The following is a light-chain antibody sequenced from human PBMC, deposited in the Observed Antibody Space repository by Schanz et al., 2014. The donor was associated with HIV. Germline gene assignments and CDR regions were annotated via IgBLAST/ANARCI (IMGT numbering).Light chain of an antibody. CDR3: AAWDDSLNGPV. J-gene: IGLJ3*02. CDR2: NNN. CDR1: SSNIGSNY. V-gene: IGLV1-44*01. Sequence: QSVLTQPPSASGTPGQRVTISCSGSSSNIGSNYVYWYQQLPGTAPRLLVHNNNQRPSGVPDRFSGSKSGTSASLVISGLQSEDEADYYCAAWDDSLNGPVFGGGTKLTVL.